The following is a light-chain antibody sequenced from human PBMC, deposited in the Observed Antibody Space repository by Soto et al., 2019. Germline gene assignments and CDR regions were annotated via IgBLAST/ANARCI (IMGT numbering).Light chain of an antibody. V-gene: IGKV1-5*01. CDR3: QQYNKWPQT. J-gene: IGKJ1*01. Sequence: GDRVTITCRASQSISSWLAWYQQKPGKAPKLLIYDASSLESGVPSRFSGSGSETEFTLTISSLQPEDFGNYYCQQYNKWPQTFGQGTKVDIK. CDR2: DAS. CDR1: QSISSW.